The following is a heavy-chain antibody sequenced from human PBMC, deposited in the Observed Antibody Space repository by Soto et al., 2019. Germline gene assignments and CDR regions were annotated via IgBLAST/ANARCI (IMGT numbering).Heavy chain of an antibody. Sequence: EVQLVESGGGLVQPGGSLRLSCAASGFTFGTYWMNWVRQAPGKGLEWVANIKGDGSEKSYVDPVKGRFTISRDNARTSLYLQMSSLRAEDTAVYYCATSLIRGQGALVTVSS. CDR2: IKGDGSEK. V-gene: IGHV3-7*01. CDR1: GFTFGTYW. CDR3: ATSLI. D-gene: IGHD3-16*02. J-gene: IGHJ4*02.